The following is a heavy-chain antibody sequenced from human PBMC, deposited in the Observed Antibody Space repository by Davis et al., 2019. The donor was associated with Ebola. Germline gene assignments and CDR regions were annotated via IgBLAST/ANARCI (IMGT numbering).Heavy chain of an antibody. Sequence: ASVKVSCKASGGTFSSYAISWVRQAPGQGLEWMGWISAYNGNTNYAQKLQGRVTMTTDTSTSTAYMELRSLRSDDTAVYYCARDAARITIFGVVTPDAFDIWGQGTMVTVSS. V-gene: IGHV1-18*01. CDR2: ISAYNGNT. J-gene: IGHJ3*02. CDR1: GGTFSSYA. CDR3: ARDAARITIFGVVTPDAFDI. D-gene: IGHD3-3*01.